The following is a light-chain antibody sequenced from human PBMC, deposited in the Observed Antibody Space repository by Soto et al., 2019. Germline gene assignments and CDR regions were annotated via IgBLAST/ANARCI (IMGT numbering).Light chain of an antibody. CDR1: SSDVGGYNY. CDR2: DVS. CDR3: CSHAGTYNFV. J-gene: IGLJ2*01. Sequence: QSALTQPRSVSGSPGQSVTISCIGSSSDVGGYNYVSWYQQPPGKAPKLMIYDVSDRPSGVPDRFSGSKSGNTASLTISGLQAEDEADYYCCSHAGTYNFVFGGGTQLTVL. V-gene: IGLV2-11*01.